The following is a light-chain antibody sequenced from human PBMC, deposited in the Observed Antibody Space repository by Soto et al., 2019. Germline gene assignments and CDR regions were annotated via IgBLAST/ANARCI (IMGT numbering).Light chain of an antibody. V-gene: IGKV3-11*01. J-gene: IGKJ4*01. Sequence: IVFTQSPATLSLSPGERATLSCRASQSVSKYLAWYQQKPGQAPRLLIHDASNRATGIPARFSGSGSGTDFTLTISRLEPEDFGVYYCQQRSNWPQITFGGGTKVEIK. CDR3: QQRSNWPQIT. CDR1: QSVSKY. CDR2: DAS.